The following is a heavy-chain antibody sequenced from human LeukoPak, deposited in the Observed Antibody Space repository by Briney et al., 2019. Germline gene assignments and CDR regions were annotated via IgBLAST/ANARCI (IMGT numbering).Heavy chain of an antibody. CDR2: INHRGDT. CDR1: GGSFTTYY. J-gene: IGHJ4*03. V-gene: IGHV4-34*01. D-gene: IGHD1-1*01. Sequence: PSETLSLTCAVYGGSFTTYYWSWIRQSPGKGLEWIAEINHRGDTNYNASVKSRVTISVDTSKNQFSLKVRSLTAADTAVYYCARGSTISETGYFDYWGQGTLVTVSS. CDR3: ARGSTISETGYFDY.